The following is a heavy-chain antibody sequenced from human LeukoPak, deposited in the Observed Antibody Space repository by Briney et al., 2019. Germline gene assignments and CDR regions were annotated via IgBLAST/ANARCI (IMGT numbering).Heavy chain of an antibody. V-gene: IGHV4-59*01. J-gene: IGHJ2*01. CDR1: GGSISSYY. D-gene: IGHD3-9*01. Sequence: SETLSLTCTVSGGSISSYYRSWIRQPPGKGLEWIGYINYSGSTDYNPSLKSRVTMSVDTSKNQFSLKLSSVTAADTAVYFCGRRTSYDTLTGYIYWYFDLWGRGTLVTVSS. CDR2: INYSGST. CDR3: GRRTSYDTLTGYIYWYFDL.